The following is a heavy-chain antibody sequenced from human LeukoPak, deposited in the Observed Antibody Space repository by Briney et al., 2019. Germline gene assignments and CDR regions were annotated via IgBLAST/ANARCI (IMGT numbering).Heavy chain of an antibody. J-gene: IGHJ4*02. V-gene: IGHV3-30*02. Sequence: QPGGSLRLSCAASGFTFSSYGMHWVRQAPGKGLEWVAFIRYDGSNKYYADSVKGRFTISRDNSKNTLYLQMNSLRAEDTAVYYCAKDPLSLYSGYEGYYFDYWGQGTLVTVSS. CDR2: IRYDGSNK. CDR1: GFTFSSYG. CDR3: AKDPLSLYSGYEGYYFDY. D-gene: IGHD5-12*01.